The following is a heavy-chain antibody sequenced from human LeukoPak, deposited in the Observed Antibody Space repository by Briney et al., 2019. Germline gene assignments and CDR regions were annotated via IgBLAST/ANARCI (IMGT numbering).Heavy chain of an antibody. V-gene: IGHV4-38-2*02. CDR1: GYSISSGYY. Sequence: SETLSHTCTVSGYSISSGYYWGWIRQPPGKGLEWIGSIYHSGSTYYNPSLKSRVTISVDTSKNQFSLKLSSVTAADTAVYYCARYYYGSGSTHWGQGTLVTVSS. CDR3: ARYYYGSGSTH. D-gene: IGHD3-10*01. CDR2: IYHSGST. J-gene: IGHJ4*02.